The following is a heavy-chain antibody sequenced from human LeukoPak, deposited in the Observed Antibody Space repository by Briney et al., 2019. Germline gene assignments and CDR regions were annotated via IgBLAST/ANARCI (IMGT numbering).Heavy chain of an antibody. CDR3: ARVSSNYDILTGPLKGYAFDI. Sequence: ASVKVSCKASGYTFTSYGISWVRQAPGQGLEWMGWISAYNGNTNYAQKLQGRVTMTTDTSTSTAYMELRSLRSDDTAVYYCARVSSNYDILTGPLKGYAFDIWGQGTMVTVSS. CDR2: ISAYNGNT. J-gene: IGHJ3*02. V-gene: IGHV1-18*01. D-gene: IGHD3-9*01. CDR1: GYTFTSYG.